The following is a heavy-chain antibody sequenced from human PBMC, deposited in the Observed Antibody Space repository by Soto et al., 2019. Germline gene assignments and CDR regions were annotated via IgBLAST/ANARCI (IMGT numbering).Heavy chain of an antibody. D-gene: IGHD2-8*01. V-gene: IGHV4-34*01. Sequence: AETLSLTCAVSGGPFGGYYWTWIRQSPGKGLEWVGEVHHGGATNYNPSLKGRITLSLDTSKNQFSLKMTSVTAADTGVYYCARGYRISMLMLNTNYCESWGQGTQVTVS. J-gene: IGHJ4*02. CDR2: VHHGGAT. CDR3: ARGYRISMLMLNTNYCES. CDR1: GGPFGGYY.